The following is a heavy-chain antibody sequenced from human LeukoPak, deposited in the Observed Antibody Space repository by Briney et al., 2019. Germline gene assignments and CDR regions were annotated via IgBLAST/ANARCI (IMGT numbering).Heavy chain of an antibody. Sequence: SETLSLTCTVSGGSISSYYWSWIRQPPGKGLEWIGYIYYSGSTNYNPSLKSRVTISVDTSKNQFSLKLSSVTAADTAVYYCARGAADSSGYYYLGNWFDPWGQGTLVTVSS. J-gene: IGHJ5*02. V-gene: IGHV4-59*01. CDR3: ARGAADSSGYYYLGNWFDP. D-gene: IGHD3-22*01. CDR2: IYYSGST. CDR1: GGSISSYY.